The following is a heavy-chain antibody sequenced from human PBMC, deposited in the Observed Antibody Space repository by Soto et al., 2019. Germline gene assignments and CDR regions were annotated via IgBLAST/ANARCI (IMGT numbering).Heavy chain of an antibody. V-gene: IGHV3-48*01. J-gene: IGHJ4*02. CDR3: ARVRVHRYGYVDY. CDR1: GFTSFSYYS. Sequence: EVQLVESGGGLVQPGGSLRLSCAASGFTSFSYYSMNWVRQAPGKGLEWVSFISGRGSPIYYADSVRGRFAISRDNAKNSLALEMNSLRVEDTAVYYGARVRVHRYGYVDYWGQGTLVTVSS. CDR2: ISGRGSPI. D-gene: IGHD5-18*01.